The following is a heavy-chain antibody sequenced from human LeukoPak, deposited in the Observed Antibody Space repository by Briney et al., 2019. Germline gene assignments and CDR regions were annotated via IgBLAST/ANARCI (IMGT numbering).Heavy chain of an antibody. J-gene: IGHJ6*02. CDR1: GFSVSSNY. D-gene: IGHD3-16*01. Sequence: GGSLRLSCAASGFSVSSNYMSWVRQAPGKGLEWVSSISSSSSYIYYADSVKGRFTISRDNAKNSLYLQMNSLRAEDTAVYYCARERGDGRDYGRYGMDVWGQGTTVTVSS. CDR3: ARERGDGRDYGRYGMDV. CDR2: ISSSSSYI. V-gene: IGHV3-21*01.